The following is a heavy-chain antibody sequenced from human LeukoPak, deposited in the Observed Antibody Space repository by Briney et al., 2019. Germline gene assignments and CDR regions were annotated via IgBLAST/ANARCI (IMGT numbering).Heavy chain of an antibody. CDR1: GGSISSYY. V-gene: IGHV4-4*07. Sequence: SETLSLTCTVSGGSISSYYWSWIRQPAGKGLEWIGRIYTSGSTNYNPSLKSRVTMSVDTSKNQFSLKLSSVTAANTAVYYCARALGGYGYGRYNWFDPWGQGTLVTVSS. J-gene: IGHJ5*02. D-gene: IGHD5-18*01. CDR2: IYTSGST. CDR3: ARALGGYGYGRYNWFDP.